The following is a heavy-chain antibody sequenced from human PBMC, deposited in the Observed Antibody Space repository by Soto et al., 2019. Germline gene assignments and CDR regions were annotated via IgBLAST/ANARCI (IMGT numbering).Heavy chain of an antibody. V-gene: IGHV4-34*01. Sequence: QVQLQQWGAGLLKPSETLSLTCAVYGGSFSGYYWSWIRQPPGKGLEWIGEINHSGSTNHNPSLKSRVTISVDTSKHQFSLKLSSVTAAHTAVYYCARGRGVPADYFDYWGQGTLVTVSS. D-gene: IGHD2-2*01. CDR2: INHSGST. CDR3: ARGRGVPADYFDY. CDR1: GGSFSGYY. J-gene: IGHJ4*02.